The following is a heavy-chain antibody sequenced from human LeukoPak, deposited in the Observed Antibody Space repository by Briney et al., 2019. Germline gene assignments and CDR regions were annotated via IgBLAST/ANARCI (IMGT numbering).Heavy chain of an antibody. CDR1: GFTFGRYI. CDR2: ITSSSSYI. V-gene: IGHV3-21*06. Sequence: PGGSLRLSCAASGFTFGRYIMNWVRQAPGKGLEWVSSITSSSSYIYYADSVKGRFTISRDNVKNSLCLQMHSLRAEDTAVYYCARAAGELLPFDYFDYWGQGTLVTVSS. CDR3: ARAAGELLPFDYFDY. J-gene: IGHJ4*02. D-gene: IGHD3-10*01.